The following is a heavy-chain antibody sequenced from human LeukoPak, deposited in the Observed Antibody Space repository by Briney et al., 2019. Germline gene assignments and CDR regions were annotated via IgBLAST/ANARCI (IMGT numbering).Heavy chain of an antibody. V-gene: IGHV4-39*01. CDR3: ARPGRRDGHNSRFGGSYWYFDL. Sequence: SETLSLTCTVSGGSISSSSYYWGWIRQPPGKGLEWIGSIYYSGSTYYNPSLKSRVTISVDTSKNQFSLKLSSVTAADTAVYYCARPGRRDGHNSRFGGSYWYFDLWGRGTLVTVSS. D-gene: IGHD5-24*01. CDR2: IYYSGST. J-gene: IGHJ2*01. CDR1: GGSISSSSYY.